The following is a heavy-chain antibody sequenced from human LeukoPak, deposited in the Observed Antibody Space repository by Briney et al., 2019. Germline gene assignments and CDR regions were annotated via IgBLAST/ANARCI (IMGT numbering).Heavy chain of an antibody. CDR2: MNPNSGNT. CDR3: ARAATMVRGARFGY. V-gene: IGHV1-8*02. Sequence: ASVKVSCKASGYTFTGYHMHWVRQAPGQGLEWMGWMNPNSGNTGYAQKFQGRVTMTRNTSISTAYMELSSLRSEDTAVYYCARAATMVRGARFGYWGQGTLVTVSS. D-gene: IGHD3-10*01. CDR1: GYTFTGYH. J-gene: IGHJ4*02.